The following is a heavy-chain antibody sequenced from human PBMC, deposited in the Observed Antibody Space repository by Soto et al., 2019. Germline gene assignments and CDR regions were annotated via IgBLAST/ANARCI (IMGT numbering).Heavy chain of an antibody. V-gene: IGHV3-74*01. CDR1: GVKCSNYW. Sequence: GGSLILSCASSGVKCSNYWMHWVRQAPGRGLVWVSRINSDGSSTTFADSVRGRFTISRDNAKNTLYLQMNSLRAEDTAVYYCARDPAPSGWFDYWGQGTPVTVSS. CDR3: ARDPAPSGWFDY. D-gene: IGHD6-19*01. CDR2: INSDGSST. J-gene: IGHJ5*01.